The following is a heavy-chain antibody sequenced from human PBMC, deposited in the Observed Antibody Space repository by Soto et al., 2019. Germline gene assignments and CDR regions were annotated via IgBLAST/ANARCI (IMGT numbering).Heavy chain of an antibody. Sequence: SETLSLTCAVYGGSFSGYYWSWIRQPPGKGLEWIGEINHSGSTNYNPSLKSRVTISVDTSKNQFSLKLSSVTAADTAVYYCARGRVRFSFDYWGQGTLVIVSS. CDR1: GGSFSGYY. CDR2: INHSGST. J-gene: IGHJ4*02. V-gene: IGHV4-34*01. CDR3: ARGRVRFSFDY. D-gene: IGHD4-17*01.